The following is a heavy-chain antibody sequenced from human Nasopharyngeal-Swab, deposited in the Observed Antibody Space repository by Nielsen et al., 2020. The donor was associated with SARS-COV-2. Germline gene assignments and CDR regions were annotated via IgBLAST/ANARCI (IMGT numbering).Heavy chain of an antibody. CDR3: ARPLSRDSTWTTEANWFDP. CDR2: IKQDGSER. D-gene: IGHD6-13*01. V-gene: IGHV3-7*05. Sequence: GGSLRLSCAASGFPLSHYYMTWVRQPPGKGLEWVSNIKQDGSERFYADSVKGRFTISRDNSENTVYLQMNSLRAEDTALYHCARPLSRDSTWTTEANWFDPWGQGTLVTVSS. J-gene: IGHJ5*02. CDR1: GFPLSHYY.